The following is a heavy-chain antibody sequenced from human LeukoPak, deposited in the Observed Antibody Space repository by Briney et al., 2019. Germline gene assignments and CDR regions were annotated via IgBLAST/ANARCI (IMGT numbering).Heavy chain of an antibody. D-gene: IGHD3-22*01. CDR1: GGSFSGYY. J-gene: IGHJ3*02. Sequence: SETLSLTCAVYGGSFSGYYWSWIRQPPGKGLEWIGYIYYSGGTNYNPSLKSRVTISVDTSKNQFSLKLSSVTAADTAVYYCARASLRNYYDSSGYSPGAFDIWGQGTMVTVSS. V-gene: IGHV4-59*01. CDR3: ARASLRNYYDSSGYSPGAFDI. CDR2: IYYSGGT.